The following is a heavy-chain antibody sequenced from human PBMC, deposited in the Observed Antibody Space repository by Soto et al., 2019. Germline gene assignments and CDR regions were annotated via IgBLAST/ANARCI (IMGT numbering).Heavy chain of an antibody. V-gene: IGHV1-69*01. CDR3: AKVLVRSVSSADYYDSSGGTSGEVDY. CDR1: GGTFSSYA. J-gene: IGHJ4*02. CDR2: IIPIFGTA. Sequence: QVQLVQSGAEVKKPGSSVKVSCKASGGTFSSYAISWVRQAPGQGLEWMGGIIPIFGTANYAQKFQGRVTITADESTSTAYMELSSLRSEDTAVYYCAKVLVRSVSSADYYDSSGGTSGEVDYWGQGTLVTVSS. D-gene: IGHD3-22*01.